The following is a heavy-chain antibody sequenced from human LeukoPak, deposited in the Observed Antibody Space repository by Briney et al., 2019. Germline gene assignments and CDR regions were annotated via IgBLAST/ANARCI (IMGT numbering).Heavy chain of an antibody. CDR2: ISGSGGST. V-gene: IGHV3-23*01. J-gene: IGHJ4*02. CDR1: GFTFSSYA. Sequence: PGGSLRLSCAASGFTFSSYAMSWVRQAPGKGLEWDSAISGSGGSTYYADSVKGRFTISRDNSKNTLYLQMNSLRAEDTAVYYCAKDYFDSSGYYSHVGDGVDYWGQGTLVTVSS. CDR3: AKDYFDSSGYYSHVGDGVDY. D-gene: IGHD3-22*01.